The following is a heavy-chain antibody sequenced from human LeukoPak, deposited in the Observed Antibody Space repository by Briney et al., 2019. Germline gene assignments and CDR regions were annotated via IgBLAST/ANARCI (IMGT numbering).Heavy chain of an antibody. CDR2: IIPIFGTA. J-gene: IGHJ6*03. Sequence: ASVKVSCKASGGTFSSYAISWVRQAPGQGLEWMGGIIPIFGTANYAQKFQGRVTITADESTSTAYMELSSLRSEDTAVYYCARVKDYYYYIDVWGKGTTVTVSS. CDR3: ARVKDYYYYIDV. CDR1: GGTFSSYA. V-gene: IGHV1-69*13.